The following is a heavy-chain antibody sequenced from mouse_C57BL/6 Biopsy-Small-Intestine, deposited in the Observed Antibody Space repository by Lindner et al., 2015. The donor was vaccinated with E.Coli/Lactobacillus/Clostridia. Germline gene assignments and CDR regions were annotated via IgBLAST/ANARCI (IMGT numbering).Heavy chain of an antibody. D-gene: IGHD2-1*01. CDR3: ARGRGNYVYYFDY. CDR2: IDPEDDET. CDR1: GFNIKDYF. Sequence: VQLQESGAELVKPGASVRLSCTASGFNIKDYFMHWVKQRPEQDLEWIGRIDPEDDETKYAPKFQGKATIKTDTSSNTAYLQLSSLTFEDTAVYYCARGRGNYVYYFDYWGQGTTLTVSS. J-gene: IGHJ2*01. V-gene: IGHV14-2*01.